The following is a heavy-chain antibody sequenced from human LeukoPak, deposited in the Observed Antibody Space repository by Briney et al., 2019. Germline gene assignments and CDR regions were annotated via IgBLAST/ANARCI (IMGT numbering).Heavy chain of an antibody. CDR2: TNPSGGST. Sequence: SVSLSCKASGYTFTSYYIHWVRQAPGQGLEWMGITNPSGGSTSSAQKFPGRGTVTRATSTSTVNMDLSSQRSGDTTMYSCATYSRRSPFDDWGQGTLATASS. J-gene: IGHJ4*02. D-gene: IGHD1-26*01. CDR1: GYTFTSYY. CDR3: ATYSRRSPFDD. V-gene: IGHV1-46*03.